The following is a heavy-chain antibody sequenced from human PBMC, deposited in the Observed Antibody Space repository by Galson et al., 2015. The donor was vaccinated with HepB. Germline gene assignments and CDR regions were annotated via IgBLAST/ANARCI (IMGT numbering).Heavy chain of an antibody. D-gene: IGHD3-22*01. CDR1: GFTFSSYS. J-gene: IGHJ4*02. CDR2: ISSSSSYI. V-gene: IGHV3-21*01. Sequence: SLRLSCAASGFTFSSYSMNWVRQAPGKGLEWVSSISSSSSYIYYADSVKGRFTISRDNAKNSLYLQMNSLRAEDTAVYYCARVTENYDSSGYFDYWGQGTLVTVSS. CDR3: ARVTENYDSSGYFDY.